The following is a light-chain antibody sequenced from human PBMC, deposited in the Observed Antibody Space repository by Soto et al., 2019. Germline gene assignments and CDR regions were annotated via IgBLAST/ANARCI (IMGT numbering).Light chain of an antibody. Sequence: EIVLTQSPATLSLSPGERATLSCRASQSVSNYLAWYHQKPGQAPRLLIYDASNRATGIPARFSGSGSGTDFTLTISSLEPEDFAVYYCQQRSNWPPALTFGGGTKVEIK. CDR2: DAS. CDR3: QQRSNWPPALT. J-gene: IGKJ4*01. V-gene: IGKV3-11*01. CDR1: QSVSNY.